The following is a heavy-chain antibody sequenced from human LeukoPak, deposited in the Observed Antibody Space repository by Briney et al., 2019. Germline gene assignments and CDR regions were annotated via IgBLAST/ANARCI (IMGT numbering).Heavy chain of an antibody. CDR1: GGSFSGYY. V-gene: IGHV4-34*01. Sequence: SETLSLTCAVYGGSFSGYYWSWIRQSPGKGLEWIGEISHSGTTYYNPSLKSRVTISLDTSKNQFFLKLTSVTAADTVVYYCARGVSDQNWGQGTLVTVSS. J-gene: IGHJ4*02. CDR3: ARGVSDQN. CDR2: ISHSGTT.